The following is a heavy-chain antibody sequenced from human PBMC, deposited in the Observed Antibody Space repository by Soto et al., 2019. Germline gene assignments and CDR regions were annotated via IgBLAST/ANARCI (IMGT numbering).Heavy chain of an antibody. CDR2: FDPEDGET. J-gene: IGHJ4*02. Sequence: ASVKVSCKVSGYTLTELSMHWVRQAPGKGLEWMGGFDPEDGETIYAQKFQGRVTMTEDTSTDTAYMELSSLRSEDTAVYYCATGISCIFQRRPPTRGQGTLVPVSS. CDR1: GYTLTELS. V-gene: IGHV1-24*01. CDR3: ATGISCIFQRRPPT. D-gene: IGHD2-2*01.